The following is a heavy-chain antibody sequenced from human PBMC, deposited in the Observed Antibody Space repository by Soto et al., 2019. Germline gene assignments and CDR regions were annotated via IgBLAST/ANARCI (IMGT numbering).Heavy chain of an antibody. V-gene: IGHV3-33*01. D-gene: IGHD5-12*01. CDR3: RGIVATIDY. CDR1: GFTFSSYG. CDR2: IWYDGSNK. J-gene: IGHJ4*02. Sequence: GGSLRLSCAASGFTFSSYGMHWVRQAPGKGLEWVAVIWYDGSNKYYADSVKGRFTISRDNSKNTLYLQMNSLRAEDTAVYYCRGIVATIDYWGQGTLVTVSS.